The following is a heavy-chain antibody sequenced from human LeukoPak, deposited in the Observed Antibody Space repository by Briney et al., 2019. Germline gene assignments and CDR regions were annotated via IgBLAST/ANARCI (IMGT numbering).Heavy chain of an antibody. CDR1: GFTFSSYA. J-gene: IGHJ4*02. V-gene: IGHV3-30-3*01. CDR3: AKGLVGATSFDY. Sequence: GGSLRLSCAASGFTFSSYAMHWVRQAPGKGLEWVALISYDGNNKYYADSVKGRFTISRDNSKNTLYLQMNSLRAEDTAVYYCAKGLVGATSFDYWGQGTLVTVSS. D-gene: IGHD1-26*01. CDR2: ISYDGNNK.